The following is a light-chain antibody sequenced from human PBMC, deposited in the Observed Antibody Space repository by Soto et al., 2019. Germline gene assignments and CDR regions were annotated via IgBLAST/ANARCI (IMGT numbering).Light chain of an antibody. Sequence: QSALTQPASVSGTPGQRVTISCSGSSSNIGSNTVNWYQQLPGTAPQVLIYSSNQRPSGVPDRFSGSKSGTSASLAISGLQSEDEADYYCSSYTSSSTYVFGTGTKLTVL. V-gene: IGLV1-44*01. CDR1: SSNIGSNT. CDR3: SSYTSSSTYV. CDR2: SSN. J-gene: IGLJ1*01.